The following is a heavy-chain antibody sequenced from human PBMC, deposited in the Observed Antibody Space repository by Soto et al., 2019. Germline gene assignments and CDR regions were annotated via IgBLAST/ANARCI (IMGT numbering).Heavy chain of an antibody. CDR3: TRDPAVSPSGIHYGMDL. V-gene: IGHV3-30-3*01. D-gene: IGHD4-17*01. CDR2: ISFDGNNE. Sequence: QVQLVESGGGVVLPGRSLRLSCAASDFTFNNYAMHWVRQSPGKGLEWVALISFDGNNEYYTDSVKGRFTISRDKFKNTLSLQLNSLRPEDTAVYYCTRDPAVSPSGIHYGMDLWGQGTSVTVSS. CDR1: DFTFNNYA. J-gene: IGHJ6*02.